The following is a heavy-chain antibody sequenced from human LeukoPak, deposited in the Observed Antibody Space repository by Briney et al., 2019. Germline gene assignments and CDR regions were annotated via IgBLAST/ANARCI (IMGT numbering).Heavy chain of an antibody. V-gene: IGHV3-23*01. J-gene: IGHJ4*02. CDR1: GFTFSNEA. CDR2: ISPGGGTT. CDR3: AKVRSGSSNWALRIFDN. Sequence: PGGSLRLSCAVSGFTFSNEAMGWVRQLRGGGLEWVATISPGGGTTYYAESMKGRFTISRDNSKSTLYLEMNSLRVEDTAVCYCAKVRSGSSNWALRIFDNWGQGALVTVSS. D-gene: IGHD2-2*01.